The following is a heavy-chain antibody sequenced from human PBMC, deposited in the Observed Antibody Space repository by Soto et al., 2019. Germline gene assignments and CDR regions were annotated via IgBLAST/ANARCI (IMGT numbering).Heavy chain of an antibody. CDR1: EFTFSNAW. CDR3: AKDPDRRGYSYGFAY. Sequence: EVQLVESGGGLVKPGGSLRLSCAASEFTFSNAWMTWVRQAPGKGLEWVGRIKSKTDGGTPDYAAPVKGRFTISRDNSKNTLYLQMNSLRAEDTAVYYCAKDPDRRGYSYGFAYWGQGTLVTVSS. J-gene: IGHJ4*02. CDR2: IKSKTDGGTP. D-gene: IGHD5-18*01. V-gene: IGHV3-15*01.